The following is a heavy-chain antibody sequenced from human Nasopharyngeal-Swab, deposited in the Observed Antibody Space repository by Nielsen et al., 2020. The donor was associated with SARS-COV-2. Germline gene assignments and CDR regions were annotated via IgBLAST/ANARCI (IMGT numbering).Heavy chain of an antibody. CDR2: ISYDGSNK. J-gene: IGHJ1*01. CDR3: AKPYSVWFGELFPAEYFQH. D-gene: IGHD3-10*01. Sequence: GESLKISCAASGFTFSSYGMHWVRQAPGKGLEWVAVISYDGSNKYYAGSVKGRFTISRDNSKNTLYLQMNSLRAEDTAVYYCAKPYSVWFGELFPAEYFQHWGQGTLVTVSS. V-gene: IGHV3-30*18. CDR1: GFTFSSYG.